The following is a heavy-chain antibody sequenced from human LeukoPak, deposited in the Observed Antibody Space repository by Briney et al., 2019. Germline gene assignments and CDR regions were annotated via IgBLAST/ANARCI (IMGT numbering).Heavy chain of an antibody. CDR3: ARVGTRSGWMDY. CDR1: DYTFTNYG. D-gene: IGHD6-19*01. Sequence: GASVTVSCKTSDYTFTNYGISWVRQAPGQGLEWMGWINPFNGDTKYAQTFQGRVTLTTDTSTSTVYMELSSLRSEDTAVYYCARVGTRSGWMDYWGQGTLVTVSS. V-gene: IGHV1-18*01. J-gene: IGHJ4*02. CDR2: INPFNGDT.